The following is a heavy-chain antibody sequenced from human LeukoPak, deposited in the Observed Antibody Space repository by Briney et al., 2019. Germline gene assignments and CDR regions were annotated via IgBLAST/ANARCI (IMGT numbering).Heavy chain of an antibody. V-gene: IGHV3-9*01. CDR1: GFTFDDYA. Sequence: GGSLRLSCAASGFTFDDYAMHWVRQAPGKGLEWVSGISWNSGSIGYADSVKGRFTISRDNAKNSLYLQMKSLRAEDTAVYYCARGKTSQNIVTRKTYNWFDPWGQGTLVTVSS. D-gene: IGHD2/OR15-2a*01. CDR2: ISWNSGSI. J-gene: IGHJ5*02. CDR3: ARGKTSQNIVTRKTYNWFDP.